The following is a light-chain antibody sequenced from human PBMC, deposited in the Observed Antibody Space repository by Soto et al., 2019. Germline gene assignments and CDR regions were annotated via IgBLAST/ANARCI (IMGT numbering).Light chain of an antibody. CDR3: QSYESSLSGWV. CDR1: SSNIGAGYD. Sequence: QSVLTQPPSVSGAPGQRVTISCTGSSSNIGAGYDVHWYQQLPGTAPKLLIYGNTNRPSGVPDRFSGSKSGTSASLAITGLQAEDEADYYCQSYESSLSGWVFGGGTQVTVL. J-gene: IGLJ3*02. V-gene: IGLV1-40*01. CDR2: GNT.